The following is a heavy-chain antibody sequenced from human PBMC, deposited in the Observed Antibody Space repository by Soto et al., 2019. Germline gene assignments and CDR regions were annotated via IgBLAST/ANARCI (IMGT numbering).Heavy chain of an antibody. V-gene: IGHV4-38-2*02. CDR1: GYSISSGYY. J-gene: IGHJ6*02. Sequence: SETLSLTCAVSGYSISSGYYWGWIRQPPGKGLEWIGSIYHSGSTYYNPSLKSRVTISVDTSKNQFSLKLSSVTAADTAVYYCARDGVLRFLEWLPYYCGMDVWGQGTTVTVSS. CDR3: ARDGVLRFLEWLPYYCGMDV. CDR2: IYHSGST. D-gene: IGHD3-3*01.